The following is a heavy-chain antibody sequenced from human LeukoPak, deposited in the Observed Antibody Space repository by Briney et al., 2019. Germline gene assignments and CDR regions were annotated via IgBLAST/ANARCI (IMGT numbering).Heavy chain of an antibody. D-gene: IGHD3-9*01. CDR3: AREEWSVLRYFDWLLFNWFDP. J-gene: IGHJ5*02. V-gene: IGHV1-2*02. CDR2: INPNSGGT. Sequence: ASVKVSCKASGYTFTGYYMHWVRQAPGQGLEWMGWINPNSGGTNYAQKFQGRVTMTRDTSISTAYMELSSLRSEDTAVYYCAREEWSVLRYFDWLLFNWFDPWGQGTLVTVSS. CDR1: GYTFTGYY.